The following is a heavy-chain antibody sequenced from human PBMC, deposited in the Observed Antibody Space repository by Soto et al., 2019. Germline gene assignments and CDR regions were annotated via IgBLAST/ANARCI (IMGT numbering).Heavy chain of an antibody. Sequence: SVKVSCKASGGTFSSYAISWVRQAPGQGLEWMGGIIPIFGTANYAQKFQGRVTITADESTSTAYMELSSLRSEDTAAYYCARATRVVRGKRYGMDVWGQGTTVTVSS. V-gene: IGHV1-69*13. CDR1: GGTFSSYA. CDR3: ARATRVVRGKRYGMDV. J-gene: IGHJ6*02. D-gene: IGHD3-10*01. CDR2: IIPIFGTA.